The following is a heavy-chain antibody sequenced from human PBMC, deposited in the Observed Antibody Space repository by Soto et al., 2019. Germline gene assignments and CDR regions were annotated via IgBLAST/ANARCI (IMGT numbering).Heavy chain of an antibody. CDR1: GFTFDDYT. CDR2: ISWDGGST. CDR3: AKAKYSSSSDYYFDY. V-gene: IGHV3-43*01. D-gene: IGHD6-6*01. J-gene: IGHJ4*02. Sequence: PGGSLRLSCAASGFTFDDYTMHWVRQAPGKGLEWVSLISWDGGSTYYADSVKGRFTISRDNSKNSLYLQMNSLRTEDTALYYCAKAKYSSSSDYYFDYWGQGTLVTVSS.